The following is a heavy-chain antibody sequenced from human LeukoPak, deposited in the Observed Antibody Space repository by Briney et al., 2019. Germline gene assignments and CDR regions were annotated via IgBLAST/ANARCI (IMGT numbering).Heavy chain of an antibody. CDR1: GGSFSGYY. CDR2: INHSGST. CDR3: ARGAAYGDYLTI. V-gene: IGHV4-34*01. D-gene: IGHD4-17*01. J-gene: IGHJ4*02. Sequence: SETLSLTCAVYGGSFSGYYWSWIRQPPGKGLEWIGEINHSGSTNYNPSLKSRVTISVDTSKNQFSLKLSSVTAADTAVYYWARGAAYGDYLTIWGQGTLVTVSS.